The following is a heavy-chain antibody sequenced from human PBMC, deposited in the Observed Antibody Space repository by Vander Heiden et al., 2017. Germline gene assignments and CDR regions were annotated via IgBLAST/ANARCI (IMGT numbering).Heavy chain of an antibody. D-gene: IGHD5-18*01. V-gene: IGHV3-49*05. CDR2: IRSKDYGGAT. CDR3: TRGGYSYGV. CDR1: GFTFGDYA. Sequence: EVQLVESGGGWVKPGRSLRLSCTASGFTFGDYAMSWFRQAPGKGLELVGFIRSKDYGGATAYATSVKGRFTISRDDSKSIAYLQMNSLKTEDTAVYYCTRGGYSYGVWGQGTLVTVSS. J-gene: IGHJ4*02.